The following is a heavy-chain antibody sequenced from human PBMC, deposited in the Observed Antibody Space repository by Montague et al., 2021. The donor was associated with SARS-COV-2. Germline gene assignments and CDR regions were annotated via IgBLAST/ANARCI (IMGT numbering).Heavy chain of an antibody. D-gene: IGHD6-13*01. CDR1: GYSISSSNW. J-gene: IGHJ4*02. Sequence: SETLSLTCAVSGYSISSSNWWGWIRQPPGKGLEWIGYIYYSGSTHYNPSLKSRVTMSVDTSKNQFSLKLSSVTAVDTAVYYCATGFSRYSSSWFDKPLLEVEHAGPEFDYWGQGTLVTVSS. CDR3: ATGFSRYSSSWFDKPLLEVEHAGPEFDY. CDR2: IYYSGST. V-gene: IGHV4-28*01.